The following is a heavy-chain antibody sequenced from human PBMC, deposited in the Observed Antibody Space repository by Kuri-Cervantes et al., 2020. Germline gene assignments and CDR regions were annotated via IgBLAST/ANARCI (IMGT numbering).Heavy chain of an antibody. Sequence: ASVKVSCKASGYTFTSYGISWVRQAPGQGLEWMGWISAYNGNTNYAQKFQGRVTITADESTSTAYMELSSLRSEDTAVYYCARGGYSSGWNYYYYGMDVWGQGTTVTVSS. V-gene: IGHV1-18*01. CDR2: ISAYNGNT. CDR3: ARGGYSSGWNYYYYGMDV. D-gene: IGHD6-19*01. CDR1: GYTFTSYG. J-gene: IGHJ6*02.